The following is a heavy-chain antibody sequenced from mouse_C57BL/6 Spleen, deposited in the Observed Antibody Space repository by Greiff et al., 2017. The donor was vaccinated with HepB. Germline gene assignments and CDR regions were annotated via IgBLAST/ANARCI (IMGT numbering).Heavy chain of an antibody. J-gene: IGHJ2*01. D-gene: IGHD4-1*01. V-gene: IGHV1-81*01. Sequence: VQLQQSGAELARPGASVKLSCKASGYTFTSYGISWVKQRTGQGLEWIGEIYPRSGNTYYNEKFKGKATLTADKSSSTAYMELRSLTSEDSAVYFCASPWGPFDYWGQGTTLTVSS. CDR2: IYPRSGNT. CDR3: ASPWGPFDY. CDR1: GYTFTSYG.